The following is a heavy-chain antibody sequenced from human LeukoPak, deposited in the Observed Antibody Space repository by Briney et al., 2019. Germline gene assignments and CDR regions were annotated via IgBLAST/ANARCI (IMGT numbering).Heavy chain of an antibody. D-gene: IGHD3-10*01. J-gene: IGHJ3*01. Sequence: GESLKISCKGSGYSFTSYWIGWVRQMPGKGLEWMGLIYPGDSDTRYSPSFQGQVTISADKSISTAYLELSSLRSEDTAIYYCASGRAVTLDGFGLWGQGTTVTVSS. V-gene: IGHV5-51*01. CDR3: ASGRAVTLDGFGL. CDR1: GYSFTSYW. CDR2: IYPGDSDT.